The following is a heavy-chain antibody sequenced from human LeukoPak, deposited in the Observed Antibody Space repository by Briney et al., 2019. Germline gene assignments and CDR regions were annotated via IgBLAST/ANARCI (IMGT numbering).Heavy chain of an antibody. Sequence: SETLSLTCIVSGGSISSYYWSWIRQPPGKGLEWIGYIYDSGSTNYNPSLKRRVIISVDTSKNQFPLRLSSVTAADTAVYYCAREMATSGYYYYYMDVWGKGTTVTVSS. CDR1: GGSISSYY. CDR3: AREMATSGYYYYYMDV. J-gene: IGHJ6*03. D-gene: IGHD5-24*01. V-gene: IGHV4-59*01. CDR2: IYDSGST.